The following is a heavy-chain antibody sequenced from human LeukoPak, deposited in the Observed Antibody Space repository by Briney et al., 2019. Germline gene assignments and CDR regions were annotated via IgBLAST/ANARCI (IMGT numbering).Heavy chain of an antibody. CDR2: INAYSGTT. CDR1: GSFSSYG. D-gene: IGHD1-26*01. J-gene: IGHJ4*02. CDR3: ARGNGNYYWTFDY. V-gene: IGHV1-18*01. Sequence: ASVKVSCKSSGSFSSYGITWVRQAPGEGLEWRGWINAYSGTTNYAQKFQGRVTMTTDTSTTTGYMELRSLRSDDTAVYYCARGNGNYYWTFDYWGQGTLVTVST.